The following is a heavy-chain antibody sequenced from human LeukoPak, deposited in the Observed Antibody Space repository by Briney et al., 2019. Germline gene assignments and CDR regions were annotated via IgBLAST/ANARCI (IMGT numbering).Heavy chain of an antibody. Sequence: SETLSLTCTVSGGSISTYYWSWIRQPPGKGLEWMGYIFYSGSTTYNPSLSSRLTISVDTSKNQFSLELSSVTAADTAVYYCARQGTSGSYLTGLDVWGQGTTVTVSS. CDR1: GGSISTYY. V-gene: IGHV4-59*08. CDR2: IFYSGST. D-gene: IGHD3-22*01. CDR3: ARQGTSGSYLTGLDV. J-gene: IGHJ6*02.